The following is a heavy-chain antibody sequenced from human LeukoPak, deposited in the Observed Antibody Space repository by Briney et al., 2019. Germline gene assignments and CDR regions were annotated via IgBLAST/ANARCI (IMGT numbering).Heavy chain of an antibody. CDR2: IYSGGST. Sequence: GGSLRLSCAASGFTVSSNYMSWVRQAPGKGLEWVSVIYSGGSTYYADSVKGRFTISRDNSKNTLYLQMNSLRAEDTAVYYCARDRGGFSSGSDYWGQGTLVTVSS. J-gene: IGHJ4*02. CDR1: GFTVSSNY. CDR3: ARDRGGFSSGSDY. V-gene: IGHV3-53*01. D-gene: IGHD3-22*01.